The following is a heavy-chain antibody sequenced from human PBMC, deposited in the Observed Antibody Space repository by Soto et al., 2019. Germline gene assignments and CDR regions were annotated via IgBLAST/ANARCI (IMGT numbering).Heavy chain of an antibody. Sequence: PGGSLRLSCAASGFTFSSYAMHWVRQAPGKGLEWVAVISYDGSNKYYADSAKGRFTISRDNSKNTLYLQMNSLRAEDTAVYYCARDGLDIVVVPAALHPYYYYGMDVWGQGTTVTVSS. V-gene: IGHV3-30-3*01. CDR3: ARDGLDIVVVPAALHPYYYYGMDV. D-gene: IGHD2-2*03. J-gene: IGHJ6*02. CDR1: GFTFSSYA. CDR2: ISYDGSNK.